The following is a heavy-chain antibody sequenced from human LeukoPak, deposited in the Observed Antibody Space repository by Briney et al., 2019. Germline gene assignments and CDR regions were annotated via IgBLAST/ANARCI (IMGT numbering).Heavy chain of an antibody. J-gene: IGHJ4*02. D-gene: IGHD3-22*01. CDR3: ARDKDYYDSSGYYDY. CDR2: IWYDGSNK. CDR1: GFTFSSYG. Sequence: PGGSLRLSCAASGFTFSSYGMHWVGKAPGKGLEWVEVIWYDGSNKYYADSVKGRFTISRDNSKNTLYLQMNSLRAEDTAVYYCARDKDYYDSSGYYDYWGQGTLVTVSS. V-gene: IGHV3-33*01.